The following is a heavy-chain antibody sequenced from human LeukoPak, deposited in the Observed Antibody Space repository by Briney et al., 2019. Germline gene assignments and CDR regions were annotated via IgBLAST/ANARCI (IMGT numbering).Heavy chain of an antibody. V-gene: IGHV1-69*01. D-gene: IGHD3-10*01. Sequence: GASVKVSCKASGGTFSSYAISWVRQAPGQGLEWMGGIIPIFGTANYAQKFQGRVTITADESTSTAYMELSSLRSEDTAVYYCARALFAENYYGSGRHWYFDLWGRGTLVTVSS. CDR3: ARALFAENYYGSGRHWYFDL. CDR1: GGTFSSYA. J-gene: IGHJ2*01. CDR2: IIPIFGTA.